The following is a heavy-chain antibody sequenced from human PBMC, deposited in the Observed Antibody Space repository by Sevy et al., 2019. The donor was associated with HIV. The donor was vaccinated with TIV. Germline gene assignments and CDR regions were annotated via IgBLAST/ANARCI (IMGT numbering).Heavy chain of an antibody. CDR3: AGGVVIGTTFDY. D-gene: IGHD3-22*01. CDR2: NSSSGSLI. CDR1: EFTFSSYE. J-gene: IGHJ4*02. V-gene: IGHV3-48*03. Sequence: GGSLRLSCAASEFTFSSYEMNWVRQAPGKGLEWVSYNSSSGSLIYYADSVKGRFTISRDNAKNSLYLQMNSLRAEETAVYYCAGGVVIGTTFDYWGQGTLVTVSS.